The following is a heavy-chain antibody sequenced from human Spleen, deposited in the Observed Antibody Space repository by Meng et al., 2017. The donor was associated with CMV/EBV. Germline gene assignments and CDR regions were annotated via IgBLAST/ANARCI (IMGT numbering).Heavy chain of an antibody. V-gene: IGHV3-30*02. D-gene: IGHD6-13*01. CDR3: ARVGYGSSQYLRYYFDY. CDR2: IRYDGSNQ. CDR1: GFTLSTHDIFSSYG. J-gene: IGHJ4*02. Sequence: GGSLRLSCAASGFTLSTHDIFSSYGMHWVRQGPAKGLEWVAFIRYDGSNQHYADSVKGRFTISRDNAKNSLYLQMNRLRAEDTAVYYCARVGYGSSQYLRYYFDYWGQGTLVTVSS.